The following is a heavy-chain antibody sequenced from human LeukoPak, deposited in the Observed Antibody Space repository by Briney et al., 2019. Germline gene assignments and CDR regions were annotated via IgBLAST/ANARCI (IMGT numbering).Heavy chain of an antibody. D-gene: IGHD6-19*01. Sequence: GASVKVSCKASGGTFSSYAISWVRQAPGQGLEWMGRIIPILGIANYAQKFQGRVTITADKSTSIAYMELSSLRSEDTAVYYCARDRREQWLVLGYYFDYWGQGTLVTVSS. CDR2: IIPILGIA. V-gene: IGHV1-69*04. CDR3: ARDRREQWLVLGYYFDY. CDR1: GGTFSSYA. J-gene: IGHJ4*02.